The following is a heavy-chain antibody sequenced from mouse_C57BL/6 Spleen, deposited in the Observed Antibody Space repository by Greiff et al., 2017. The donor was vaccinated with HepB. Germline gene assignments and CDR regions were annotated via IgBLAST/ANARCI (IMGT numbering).Heavy chain of an antibody. V-gene: IGHV1-69*01. CDR2: IDPSDSYT. CDR3: AYQYYGSYWYFDV. D-gene: IGHD1-1*01. CDR1: GYTFTSYW. Sequence: VQLQQPGAELVMPGASVKLSCKASGYTFTSYWMHWVKQRPGQGLEWIGEIDPSDSYTNYNQKFKGKSTLTVDKSSSTAYMQLSSLTSEDSAVYYCAYQYYGSYWYFDVWGTGTTVTVSS. J-gene: IGHJ1*03.